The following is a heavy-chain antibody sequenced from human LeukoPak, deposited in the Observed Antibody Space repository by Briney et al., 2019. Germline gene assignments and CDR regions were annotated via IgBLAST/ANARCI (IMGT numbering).Heavy chain of an antibody. CDR3: ASASTYYYDSSGYYYGNVFDI. D-gene: IGHD3-22*01. Sequence: SVKVSCKASGGTFSSYAISWVRQAPGQGLEWMGGIIPIFGTANYAQKFQGRVTITTDESTSTAYMELSSLRSEDTAVYYCASASTYYYDSSGYYYGNVFDIWGQGTMVTVSS. CDR1: GGTFSSYA. J-gene: IGHJ3*02. CDR2: IIPIFGTA. V-gene: IGHV1-69*05.